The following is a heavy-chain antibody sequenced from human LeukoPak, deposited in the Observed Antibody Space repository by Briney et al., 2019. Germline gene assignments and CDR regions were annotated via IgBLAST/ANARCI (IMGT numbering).Heavy chain of an antibody. D-gene: IGHD4-17*01. CDR3: ARGDYGDQLLDYYYYMDV. V-gene: IGHV1-8*01. CDR1: GYTFTSYD. Sequence: ASVKVSCKASGYTFTSYDINWVRQATGQGLEWMGWMNPNSGNTGYAQKFQGRVTITRNTSISTAYMELSSLRSEDTAVYYCARGDYGDQLLDYYYYMDVWGKGTTVTVSS. J-gene: IGHJ6*03. CDR2: MNPNSGNT.